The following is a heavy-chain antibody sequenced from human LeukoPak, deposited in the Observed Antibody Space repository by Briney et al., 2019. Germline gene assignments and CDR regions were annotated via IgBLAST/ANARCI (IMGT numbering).Heavy chain of an antibody. V-gene: IGHV4-39*01. D-gene: IGHD3-22*01. CDR1: GGSISSSSYY. CDR2: IYYSGST. Sequence: SETLSLTCTVSGGSISSSSYYWGWIRQPPGKGLEWIGSIYYSGSTYYNPSLKSRVTISVDTSKNQFSLKLSSVTAADTAVYYCARVITMIVVDPSGYMDVWGKGTTVTISS. J-gene: IGHJ6*03. CDR3: ARVITMIVVDPSGYMDV.